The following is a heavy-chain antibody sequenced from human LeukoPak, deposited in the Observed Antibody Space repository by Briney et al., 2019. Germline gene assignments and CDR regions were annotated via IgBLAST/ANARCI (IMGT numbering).Heavy chain of an antibody. CDR1: GFTFGNHA. Sequence: QPGRSLRLSCTASGFTFGNHAMSWVRQAPGKGLEWVGFIRNKAYGEGPDYAASVQGRFTITRDDSESIAYLQMNSLKTEDTGVYYCTRVNYYDSSSFYYGYFENWGQGALDTVSS. CDR3: TRVNYYDSSSFYYGYFEN. CDR2: IRNKAYGEGP. J-gene: IGHJ1*01. V-gene: IGHV3-49*04. D-gene: IGHD3-22*01.